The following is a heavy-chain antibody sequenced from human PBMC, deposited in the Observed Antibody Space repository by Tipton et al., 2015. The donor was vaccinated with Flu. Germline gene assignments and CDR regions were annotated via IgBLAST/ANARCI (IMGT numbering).Heavy chain of an antibody. D-gene: IGHD2-2*01. CDR3: ARDPSLGMPDYFDY. CDR1: GYSISTGYY. Sequence: PGLVKPSETLSLTCGASGYSISTGYYWGWIRQPPGKGLEWIGSISHSGSTYYKPSLKSRVTISLDTFQNQFSLKLNSVTAADTAVYYCARDPSLGMPDYFDYWGQGILVTASS. J-gene: IGHJ4*02. CDR2: ISHSGST. V-gene: IGHV4-38-2*02.